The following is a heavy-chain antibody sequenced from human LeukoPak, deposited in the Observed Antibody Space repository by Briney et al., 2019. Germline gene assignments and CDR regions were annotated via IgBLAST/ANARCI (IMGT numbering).Heavy chain of an antibody. CDR3: ARVGYSYDNWFDP. V-gene: IGHV4-31*03. J-gene: IGHJ5*02. D-gene: IGHD5-18*01. Sequence: SETLSLTCTVSGGSISSGGYSWSWIRQHPGKGLEWIGYIYYSGSTYYNPSLKSRVTISVDTSKNQFSLKLSSVTAADTAVYYCARVGYSYDNWFDPWGQGTLVTVSS. CDR2: IYYSGST. CDR1: GGSISSGGYS.